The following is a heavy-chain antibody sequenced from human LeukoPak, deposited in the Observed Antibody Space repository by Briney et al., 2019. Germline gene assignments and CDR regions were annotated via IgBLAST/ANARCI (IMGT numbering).Heavy chain of an antibody. Sequence: GVSLRLSCAASGFTFSSYGMHWVRQAPGKGLEWVAVISYDGSNKYYADSVKGRFTISRDNSKNTLYLQMNGLRAEDTAVYYCATHNNYYDSSGYYDFDYWGQGTLVTVSS. V-gene: IGHV3-30*03. CDR1: GFTFSSYG. CDR2: ISYDGSNK. J-gene: IGHJ4*02. CDR3: ATHNNYYDSSGYYDFDY. D-gene: IGHD3-22*01.